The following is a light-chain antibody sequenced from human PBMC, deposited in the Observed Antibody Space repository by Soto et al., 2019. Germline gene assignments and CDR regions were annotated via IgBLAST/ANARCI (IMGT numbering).Light chain of an antibody. J-gene: IGKJ1*01. CDR2: AAS. CDR1: RSISNY. CDR3: QQSYSVPR. V-gene: IGKV1-39*01. Sequence: DIQMTQSPSSLSASVGDRVNITCRASRSISNYLNWYQQKSGKAPRLLIYAASSLHPGVPSRFSGTGTGREFTLTITSLQPEYSATYYCQQSYSVPRFGHGTRVDLK.